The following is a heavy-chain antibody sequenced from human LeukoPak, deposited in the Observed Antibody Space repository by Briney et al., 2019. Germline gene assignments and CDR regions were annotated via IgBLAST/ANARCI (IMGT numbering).Heavy chain of an antibody. CDR3: AREDSSSWSPHFNY. CDR1: GGSISSGSYY. J-gene: IGHJ4*02. D-gene: IGHD6-13*01. CDR2: IYASGST. Sequence: PSQTLSLTCTVSGGSISSGSYYWSWIRQPAGKGLELIGRIYASGSTNYNPSLKSRVTISVDTSKNQFSLKLSSVTAADTAVYYCAREDSSSWSPHFNYWGQGTLVTVSS. V-gene: IGHV4-61*02.